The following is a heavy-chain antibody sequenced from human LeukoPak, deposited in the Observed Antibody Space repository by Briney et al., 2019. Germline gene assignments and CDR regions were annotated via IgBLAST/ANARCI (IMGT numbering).Heavy chain of an antibody. Sequence: SETLSLTCTVSGGSISSSSYYWGWIRQPPGKGLEWIGSIYYSGSTYYNPSLKSRVTISVDTSKNQFSLKLSSVTAADTAVYYCARGLARWLTPYNWFDPWGQGTLVTVSS. J-gene: IGHJ5*02. CDR2: IYYSGST. CDR1: GGSISSSSYY. V-gene: IGHV4-39*07. CDR3: ARGLARWLTPYNWFDP. D-gene: IGHD4-23*01.